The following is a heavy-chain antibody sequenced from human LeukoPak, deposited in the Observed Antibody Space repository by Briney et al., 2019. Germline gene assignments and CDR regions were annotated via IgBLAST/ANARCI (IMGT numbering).Heavy chain of an antibody. CDR1: GGXISSYD. CDR2: IYTSGST. D-gene: IGHD6-13*01. CDR3: ARGGIAAAGMAEAFDI. V-gene: IGHV4-4*07. Sequence: SETLSLTCTVSGGXISSYDWGWIRPPAGKGLGWIGRIYTSGSTKYNPSLKSRVTMSVDTSKNQFSLKLSSVTAADTAVYYCARGGIAAAGMAEAFDIWGQGTMVTVSS. J-gene: IGHJ3*02.